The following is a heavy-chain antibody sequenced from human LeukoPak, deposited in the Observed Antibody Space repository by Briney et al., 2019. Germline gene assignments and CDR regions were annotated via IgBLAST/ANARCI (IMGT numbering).Heavy chain of an antibody. CDR1: GYTFTSYG. CDR3: ARDARTTYYYGSGSYYGNY. D-gene: IGHD3-10*01. CDR2: ISAYNGNT. Sequence: ASVKVSCKASGYTFTSYGISWVRQAPGQGLEWMGWISAYNGNTNYAQKLQGRVTMTTDTSTSTAYMELRSLRSDDTAVYYCARDARTTYYYGSGSYYGNYWGQGTLVTVSS. V-gene: IGHV1-18*01. J-gene: IGHJ4*02.